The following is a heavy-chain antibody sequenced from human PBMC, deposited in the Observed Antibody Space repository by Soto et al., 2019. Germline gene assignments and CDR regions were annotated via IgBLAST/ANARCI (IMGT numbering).Heavy chain of an antibody. J-gene: IGHJ4*02. D-gene: IGHD3-22*01. CDR3: ARDHLKDYFYDTSGYYYNY. CDR1: GYTFTGYY. Sequence: QVQLVQSGAEVKKPGASVKVSCKASGYTFTGYYMHWLRQAPGQGLEWMGWINPNSGDTIYAQKFQGRVTMTRDTSISTAYMELSRLRSDDTAVYYCARDHLKDYFYDTSGYYYNYWGQGTLVTVSS. CDR2: INPNSGDT. V-gene: IGHV1-2*02.